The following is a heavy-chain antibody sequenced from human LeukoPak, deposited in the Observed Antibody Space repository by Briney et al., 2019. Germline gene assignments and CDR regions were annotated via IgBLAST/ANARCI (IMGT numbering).Heavy chain of an antibody. D-gene: IGHD2-15*01. Sequence: SETLSLTCTVSGGSISSTGYYWSWLRQPPGKGLEWIGYIYQTGTTYYNPSLRSRVTISADRPKNQFSLKLTSVTAADTAVYFCARGGDGYSSVRTHFDFWVQGTLVTVSS. V-gene: IGHV4-30-2*01. J-gene: IGHJ4*02. CDR2: IYQTGTT. CDR1: GGSISSTGYY. CDR3: ARGGDGYSSVRTHFDF.